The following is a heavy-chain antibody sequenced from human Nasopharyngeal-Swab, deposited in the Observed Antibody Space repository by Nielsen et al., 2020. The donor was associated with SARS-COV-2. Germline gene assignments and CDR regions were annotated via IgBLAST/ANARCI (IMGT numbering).Heavy chain of an antibody. V-gene: IGHV1-46*01. J-gene: IGHJ6*02. Sequence: ASVKVSCKASGYTFTSYYMHWVRQAPGQGLAWMGIINPSGGSTSYAQKFQGRVTMTRDTPTSTVYMDLSSLRSEDTAVYYCARAAAMADLYHYYGMDVWGQGTTVTVSS. CDR3: ARAAAMADLYHYYGMDV. D-gene: IGHD6-19*01. CDR2: INPSGGST. CDR1: GYTFTSYY.